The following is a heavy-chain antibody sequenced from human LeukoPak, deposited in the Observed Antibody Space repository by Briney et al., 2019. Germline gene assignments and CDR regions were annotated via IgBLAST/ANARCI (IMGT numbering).Heavy chain of an antibody. V-gene: IGHV4-39*07. CDR2: IYYSGNT. J-gene: IGHJ4*02. D-gene: IGHD3-16*02. CDR1: GGSISSSSYY. Sequence: PSETLSLTCTVSGGSISSSSYYWGWFRQPPGKGLEWIGSIYYSGNTYYNSSLKSRVTISVDTSKNQFSLKLISVTAADTAVYYCARARVYDYVWGSYRPELDYWGQGTLVTVSS. CDR3: ARARVYDYVWGSYRPELDY.